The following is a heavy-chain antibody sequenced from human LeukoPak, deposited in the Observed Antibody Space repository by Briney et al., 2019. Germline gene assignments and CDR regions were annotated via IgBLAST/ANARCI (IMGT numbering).Heavy chain of an antibody. J-gene: IGHJ4*02. D-gene: IGHD6-19*01. Sequence: GTSLRLSCVDPGFTFRSYAMHWVRQAPGKGLEWVAVISYHGSEKYYADSVKGRFTISRDNSKNTLYLQMNSLRAEDTAVYYCARDLKQWRGENYFDSWGPGTLITVSS. CDR2: ISYHGSEK. V-gene: IGHV3-30*01. CDR1: GFTFRSYA. CDR3: ARDLKQWRGENYFDS.